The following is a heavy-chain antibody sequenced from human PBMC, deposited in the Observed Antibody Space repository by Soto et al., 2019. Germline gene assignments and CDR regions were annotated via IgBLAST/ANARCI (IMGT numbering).Heavy chain of an antibody. CDR2: IYSSGNT. D-gene: IGHD3-3*01. V-gene: IGHV4-4*07. J-gene: IGHJ5*02. CDR3: ARGQRFSDWFDP. CDR1: GGTISGYY. Sequence: SETLSLTCSVSGGTISGYYCTLIRQPSCKGLEWIGRIYSSGNTKYNPSLQSRVTMSLDTSNNQFSLRLTSVTAADTAVYYCARGQRFSDWFDPWGQGTLVTVSS.